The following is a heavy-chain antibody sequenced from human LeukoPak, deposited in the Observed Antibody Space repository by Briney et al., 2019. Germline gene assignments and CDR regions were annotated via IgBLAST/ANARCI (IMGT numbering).Heavy chain of an antibody. D-gene: IGHD6-19*01. CDR1: GFTFSRYG. V-gene: IGHV3-30*02. Sequence: GGSLRLSCAASGFTFSRYGMHWVHQAPGKGLEWVAFIRFDGSDKYHADSVKGRFTISRDNSKNTVYLQMNSLRVEDTAVYYCAKTGAVAGHFDYWGQGTLVTVSS. CDR3: AKTGAVAGHFDY. J-gene: IGHJ4*02. CDR2: IRFDGSDK.